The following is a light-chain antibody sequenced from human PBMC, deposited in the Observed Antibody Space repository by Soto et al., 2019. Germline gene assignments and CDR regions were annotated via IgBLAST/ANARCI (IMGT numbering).Light chain of an antibody. CDR1: SSDVGGYNY. CDR3: SSYISSSPPLYV. Sequence: QSVLTQPASVSGSPGQSITISCTGTSSDVGGYNYVSWYQQHPGKAPKLMIYDVSNRPSGVSNRFSGSKSGNTASLTISGLQAEDEADYYCSSYISSSPPLYVFGTGTKVTVL. J-gene: IGLJ1*01. CDR2: DVS. V-gene: IGLV2-14*01.